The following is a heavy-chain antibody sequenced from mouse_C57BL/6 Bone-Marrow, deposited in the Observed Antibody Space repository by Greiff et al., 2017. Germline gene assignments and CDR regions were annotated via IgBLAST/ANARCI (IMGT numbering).Heavy chain of an antibody. J-gene: IGHJ4*01. CDR2: INPNSGGT. Sequence: EVQLQQSGPELVKPGASVKISCKASGYTFTDYYMNWVKQSHGKSLEWIGDINPNSGGTSYNQKFKSKATLTVDKSSSTAYMELRSLTSEDSTVYYCAREGLYCSNYDAMDYWGQGTSVTVSS. CDR3: AREGLYCSNYDAMDY. D-gene: IGHD2-5*01. CDR1: GYTFTDYY. V-gene: IGHV1-26*01.